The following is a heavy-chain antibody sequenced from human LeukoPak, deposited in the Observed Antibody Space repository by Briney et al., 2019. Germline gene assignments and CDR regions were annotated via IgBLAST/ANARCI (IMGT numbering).Heavy chain of an antibody. D-gene: IGHD2-21*01. CDR1: GFTFNTYW. CDR3: TKEFCGGLAACAGGSYYDF. Sequence: GGSLRLSCAASGFTFNTYWMSWVRQAPGKGLEWVANINQDGGEKYYVDSVKGRFTISREDAANSLYLQMRSLGAGDMALYYCTKEFCGGLAACAGGSYYDFWGRGALVTVSS. CDR2: INQDGGEK. J-gene: IGHJ2*01. V-gene: IGHV3-7*01.